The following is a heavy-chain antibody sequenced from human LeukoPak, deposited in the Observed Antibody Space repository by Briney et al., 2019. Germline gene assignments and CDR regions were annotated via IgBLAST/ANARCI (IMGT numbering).Heavy chain of an antibody. CDR1: GGSTSSGGYY. Sequence: SETLSLTCTVSGGSTSSGGYYWSWIRQPPGKGLEWIGYIYHSGSTYYNPSLKSRVTISVDRSKNRFSLKLSSVTAADTAVYYCARAVPAANWFDPWGQGILVTVSS. CDR3: ARAVPAANWFDP. V-gene: IGHV4-30-2*01. CDR2: IYHSGST. D-gene: IGHD2-2*01. J-gene: IGHJ5*02.